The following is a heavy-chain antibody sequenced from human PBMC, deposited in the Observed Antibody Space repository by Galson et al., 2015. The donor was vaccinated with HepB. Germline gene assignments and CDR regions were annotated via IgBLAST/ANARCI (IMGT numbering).Heavy chain of an antibody. J-gene: IGHJ6*02. Sequence: SLRLSCAASGFTFSSYAMHWVRQAPGKGLEWVALISYDGSNKYYADSVKGRFTISSDNSKNTLYLQMNSLRAEDTAVYYCASDRLKGYCSTTSCQGLYGMDVWGQGTTVTVSS. D-gene: IGHD2-2*01. V-gene: IGHV3-30*04. CDR2: ISYDGSNK. CDR3: ASDRLKGYCSTTSCQGLYGMDV. CDR1: GFTFSSYA.